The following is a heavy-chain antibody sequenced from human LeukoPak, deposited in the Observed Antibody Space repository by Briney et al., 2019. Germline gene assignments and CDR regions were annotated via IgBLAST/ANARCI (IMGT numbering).Heavy chain of an antibody. Sequence: GGSLRLSCAASGFTFSTYAMTWVRQAPGKGLEWVSVIGGSGGSTYYADSVKGRFTISRDNSKNTLYLQLNSLRAEDAAIYYCAKQLAGTVTNVDYWGQGTLVTVSS. CDR3: AKQLAGTVTNVDY. CDR2: IGGSGGST. J-gene: IGHJ4*02. CDR1: GFTFSTYA. D-gene: IGHD4-17*01. V-gene: IGHV3-23*01.